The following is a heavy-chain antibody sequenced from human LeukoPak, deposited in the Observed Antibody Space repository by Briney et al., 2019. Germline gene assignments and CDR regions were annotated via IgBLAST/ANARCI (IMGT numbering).Heavy chain of an antibody. CDR1: GYSLSRGYY. V-gene: IGHV4-38-2*01. CDR3: ARLRGSKIFGVVILDYYMDV. Sequence: PSETLSLTCAVSGYSLSRGYYWGWIRQPPGKGLEWIGSIFQSGTTYYNPSLKSRVTISVDTSKNQFSLNLNSVTAADTAVYFCARLRGSKIFGVVILDYYMDVWGKGTTVTISS. CDR2: IFQSGTT. D-gene: IGHD3-3*01. J-gene: IGHJ6*03.